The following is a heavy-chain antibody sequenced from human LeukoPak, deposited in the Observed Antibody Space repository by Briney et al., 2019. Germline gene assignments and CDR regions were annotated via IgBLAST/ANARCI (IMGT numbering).Heavy chain of an antibody. D-gene: IGHD6-13*01. CDR2: IYYSGTT. CDR3: ARGVYIAAAQYAY. J-gene: IGHJ4*02. V-gene: IGHV4-59*01. Sequence: XPSETLSLTCTVSGGSIGTYSWNWIRQPPGKGLEWIGYIYYSGTTNYNPSLKSRVTISVDTSKNQFSLKLSSVTAADTAVYYCARGVYIAAAQYAYWGQGTLVTVSS. CDR1: GGSIGTYS.